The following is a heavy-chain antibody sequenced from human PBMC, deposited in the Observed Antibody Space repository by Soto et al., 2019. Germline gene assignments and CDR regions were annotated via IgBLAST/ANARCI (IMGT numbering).Heavy chain of an antibody. D-gene: IGHD5-12*01. CDR1: GFTFSSYA. J-gene: IGHJ4*02. CDR3: VKASQSPYSGYDLYFDY. Sequence: GESLKISCSASGFTFSSYAMHWVRQAPGKGLEYVSAISSNGGSTYYADSVKGRFTISRDNSKNTLYLQMSSLRAEDTAVYYCVKASQSPYSGYDLYFDYWGQGTLVTSPQ. CDR2: ISSNGGST. V-gene: IGHV3-64D*06.